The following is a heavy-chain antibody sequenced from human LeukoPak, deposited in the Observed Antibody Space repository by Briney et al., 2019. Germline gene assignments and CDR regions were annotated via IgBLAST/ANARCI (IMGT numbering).Heavy chain of an antibody. CDR1: GFTFSSYS. CDR3: AKDRGYITYYFDY. D-gene: IGHD3-10*01. CDR2: ISSSSSTI. V-gene: IGHV3-48*01. Sequence: GGSLRLSCAASGFTFSSYSMNWVRQAPGKGLEWVSYISSSSSTIYYADSVKGRFTISRDNAKNSLYLQMNSLRAEDTAVYYCAKDRGYITYYFDYWGQGTLVTVSS. J-gene: IGHJ4*02.